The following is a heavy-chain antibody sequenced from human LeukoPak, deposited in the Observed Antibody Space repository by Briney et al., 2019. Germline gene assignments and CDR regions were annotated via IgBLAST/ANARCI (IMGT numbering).Heavy chain of an antibody. D-gene: IGHD6-19*01. CDR3: AKAGSSWSSFDF. CDR1: GFTLRNLV. CDR2: INDSDDTT. Sequence: GGSLRLSCAASGFTLRNLVLRWVRQAPRKGLEWVSTINDSDDTTYYGDSVKGRFTMSRDNSKNTVFLQMNSLSAEDTAVYYCAKAGSSWSSFDFRGQGTLVTVSS. V-gene: IGHV3-23*01. J-gene: IGHJ4*02.